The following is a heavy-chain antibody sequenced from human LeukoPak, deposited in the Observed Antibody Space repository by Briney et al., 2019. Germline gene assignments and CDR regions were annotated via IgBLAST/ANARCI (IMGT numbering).Heavy chain of an antibody. CDR2: IYYSGTT. CDR1: GGSINSYY. D-gene: IGHD6-13*01. V-gene: IGHV4-59*01. Sequence: PSETLSLTCTVSGGSINSYYWSWIRQPPGKGLEWIGYIYYSGTTNYNPSLKSRVTISVDTSKNQFSLKLSSVTAADTAVYYCARGVYIAAAQYGYWGQGTLVTVSS. J-gene: IGHJ4*02. CDR3: ARGVYIAAAQYGY.